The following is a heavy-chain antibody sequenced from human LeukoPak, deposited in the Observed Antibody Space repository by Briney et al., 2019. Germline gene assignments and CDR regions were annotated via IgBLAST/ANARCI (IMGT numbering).Heavy chain of an antibody. V-gene: IGHV4-30-2*01. CDR2: IYHSGST. CDR3: ARAGVAAAGTLVDY. J-gene: IGHJ4*02. D-gene: IGHD6-13*01. CDR1: GGSISSGGYS. Sequence: SQTLSLTCAVSGGSISSGGYSWSWIRQPPGKGLEWIGYIYHSGSTYYNPSLKSRVTISVDRSKNQFSLKLSSVTAADTAVYYCARAGVAAAGTLVDYWGQGTLVTVSS.